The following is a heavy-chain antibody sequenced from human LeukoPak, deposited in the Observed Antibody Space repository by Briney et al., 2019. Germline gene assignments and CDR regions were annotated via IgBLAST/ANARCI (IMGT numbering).Heavy chain of an antibody. Sequence: GGSLRLSCAASGFTFSSYGMRWVRQAPGKGLEWVAFIRYDGSNKYYADSVKGRFTISRDNSKNTLYLQMNSLRAEDTAVYYCARDGVISITMIVVVTLGWFDPWGQGTLVTVSS. D-gene: IGHD3-22*01. J-gene: IGHJ5*02. V-gene: IGHV3-30*02. CDR2: IRYDGSNK. CDR1: GFTFSSYG. CDR3: ARDGVISITMIVVVTLGWFDP.